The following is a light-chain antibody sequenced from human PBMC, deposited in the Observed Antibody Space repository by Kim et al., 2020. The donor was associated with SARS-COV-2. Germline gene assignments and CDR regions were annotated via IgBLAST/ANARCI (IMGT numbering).Light chain of an antibody. CDR2: GTS. V-gene: IGKV1-27*01. J-gene: IGKJ3*01. CDR1: QDIRTY. CDR3: QKYDGVPFT. Sequence: DIQMTQSPSSLSASIGDRVTITCRARQDIRTYLAWYQQKPGIPPKLLIYGTSTLQPAVPSRFSGSGFGTDFTLTISSLRPEDVATYYCQKYDGVPFTFGPGTKVDIK.